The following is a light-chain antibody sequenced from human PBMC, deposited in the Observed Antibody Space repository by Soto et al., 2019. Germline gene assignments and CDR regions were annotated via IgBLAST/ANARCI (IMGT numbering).Light chain of an antibody. Sequence: DIQMTQSPSSLSASVGDRFAITCRASQSISSYLNWYQQKPGKAPKLLIYAASSLQSGVPSRFSGSGSGTDFTLTISSLQPEDFATYYCQQSYSTPSWTFGQGTKVDNK. V-gene: IGKV1-39*01. CDR2: AAS. CDR1: QSISSY. J-gene: IGKJ1*01. CDR3: QQSYSTPSWT.